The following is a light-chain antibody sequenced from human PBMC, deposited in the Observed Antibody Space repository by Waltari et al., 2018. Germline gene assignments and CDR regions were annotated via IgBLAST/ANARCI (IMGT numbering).Light chain of an antibody. Sequence: QSALTQPPSVSGSPGQSVTVSCTGTSSDFGSYNHVSWYQQPPGTAPKLIIYEVSNRPSGVPDRCSGSKSVNPASLTISGRQAEDEADYYCSSYTSSSTWVFGGVTKLTVL. CDR2: EVS. J-gene: IGLJ2*01. CDR3: SSYTSSSTWV. CDR1: SSDFGSYNH. V-gene: IGLV2-18*02.